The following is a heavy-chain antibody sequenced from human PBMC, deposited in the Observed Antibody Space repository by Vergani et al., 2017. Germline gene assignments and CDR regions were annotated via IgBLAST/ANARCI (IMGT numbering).Heavy chain of an antibody. CDR1: GGSFSDYY. Sequence: QVQLQEWGAGLLKTSETLSLTCGVSGGSFSDYYWSWIRQPPGKGLEWIGEINHSGSTNYNPSLKSRVSISVDTSKNQFSLQLTSVTAADSALYFCASIARAPTRRNPPPDYWGQGILVTVSS. J-gene: IGHJ4*02. CDR2: INHSGST. D-gene: IGHD3-16*02. CDR3: ASIARAPTRRNPPPDY. V-gene: IGHV4-34*01.